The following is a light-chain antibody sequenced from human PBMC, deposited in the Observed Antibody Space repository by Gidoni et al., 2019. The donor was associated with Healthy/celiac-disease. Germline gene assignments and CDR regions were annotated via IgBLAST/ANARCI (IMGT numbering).Light chain of an antibody. CDR1: QGISNY. V-gene: IGKV1-27*01. CDR3: PKYNSALPWT. Sequence: DIQMTQSPSSLSASVGDRVTITCRASQGISNYLAWYQQKPGKVPKLLIYAASTLQSGVPSRFSGSGSGTDFTLTISRLQPEDVATYYCPKYNSALPWTFGPGTKVEIK. J-gene: IGKJ1*01. CDR2: AAS.